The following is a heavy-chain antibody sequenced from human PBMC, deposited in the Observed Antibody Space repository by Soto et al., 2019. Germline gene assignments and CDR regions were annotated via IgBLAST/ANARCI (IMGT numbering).Heavy chain of an antibody. V-gene: IGHV3-30*03. CDR3: ARGVFGSQNYYNAPSHCYGMDV. J-gene: IGHJ6*02. Sequence: VGSLTLSCAASKFTFTNFCMHWVRQAPGQGLEWVGLISVDGSQEIYADSVKSRFTISRDNSKNTLFLQMNTLRTEDTAVYFCARGVFGSQNYYNAPSHCYGMDVWGQGTMVTVSS. D-gene: IGHD3-10*01. CDR2: ISVDGSQE. CDR1: KFTFTNFC.